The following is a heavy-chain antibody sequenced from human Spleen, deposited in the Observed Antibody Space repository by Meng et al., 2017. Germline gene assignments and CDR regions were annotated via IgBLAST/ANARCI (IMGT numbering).Heavy chain of an antibody. V-gene: IGHV1-18*04. CDR3: TRDEGKAKYCTGGGCYPKY. J-gene: IGHJ4*02. CDR2: INIGSDDT. CDR1: GYTFNNYA. D-gene: IGHD2-8*02. Sequence: ASVMVSCKASGYTFNNYAITWVRQAPGQGLEWLAWINIGSDDTNSARKFQDRVTVSTDTSTSTANMKLMSLRSNDTASYFCTRDEGKAKYCTGGGCYPKYWGQGTLVTVSS.